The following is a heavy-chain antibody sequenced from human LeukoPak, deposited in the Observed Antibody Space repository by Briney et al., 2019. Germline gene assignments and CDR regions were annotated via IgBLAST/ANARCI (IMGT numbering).Heavy chain of an antibody. CDR1: GFTFSSYA. CDR3: AKDGCSSTSCYSLGPNWFDP. Sequence: GGSLRLSCAASGFTFSSYAMSWVRQAPGKGLEWVSAISGSGGSTYYADSVKGRFTISRDNSKNTLYLQMNSLRAEDTAVYYCAKDGCSSTSCYSLGPNWFDPWGQGTLVTVSS. D-gene: IGHD2-2*01. J-gene: IGHJ5*02. V-gene: IGHV3-23*01. CDR2: ISGSGGST.